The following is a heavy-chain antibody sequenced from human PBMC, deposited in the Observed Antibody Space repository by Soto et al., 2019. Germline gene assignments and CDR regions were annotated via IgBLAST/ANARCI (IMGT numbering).Heavy chain of an antibody. V-gene: IGHV4-39*01. CDR1: GGSISSSSYY. CDR3: ARVPLGYCSSTSCLDIDY. Sequence: SETLSLTCTVSGGSISSSSYYWGWIRQPPGKGLEWIGSIYYSGSTYYNPSLKSRVTISVDTSKNQFSLKLSSVTAADTAVYYCARVPLGYCSSTSCLDIDYWGQGTLVTVSS. J-gene: IGHJ4*02. D-gene: IGHD2-2*01. CDR2: IYYSGST.